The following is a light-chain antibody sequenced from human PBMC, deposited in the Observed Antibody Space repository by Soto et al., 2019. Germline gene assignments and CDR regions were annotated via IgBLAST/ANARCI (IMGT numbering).Light chain of an antibody. CDR3: QQYNNWPPWT. CDR2: HAS. CDR1: QSVSIH. J-gene: IGKJ1*01. V-gene: IGKV3-15*01. Sequence: EIVMTQSPATLSVSPGERATLSCRASQSVSIHLGWFQQKPGQAPRLLIYHASARATGIPARFSGSGSGTEFTLTISGLQSEDFAVYYCQQYNNWPPWTFGQGTKVDI.